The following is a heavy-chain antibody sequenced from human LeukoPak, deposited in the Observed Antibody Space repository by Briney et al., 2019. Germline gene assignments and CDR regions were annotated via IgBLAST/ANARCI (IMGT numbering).Heavy chain of an antibody. CDR2: IYYSGST. J-gene: IGHJ5*02. CDR3: ARDGSGWFDP. D-gene: IGHD2-15*01. CDR1: GGSISSGGYY. V-gene: IGHV4-31*03. Sequence: SETLSLTCTVSGGSISSGGYYWSWIRQHPGKGLEWIGYIYYSGSTYYNPSLKSRVTISVDTSKNQFSLKLSSVTAADTAVYYCARDGSGWFDPWGQGTLVTVSS.